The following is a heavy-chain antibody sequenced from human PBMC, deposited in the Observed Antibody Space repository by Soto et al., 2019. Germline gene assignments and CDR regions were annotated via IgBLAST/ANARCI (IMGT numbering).Heavy chain of an antibody. CDR1: GGSISTYY. Sequence: PSETLSLTCTVSGGSISTYYWSWIRQPPGRGVEWIGNVYYSGSTNYNPSLKSRLTISIDRSKNQFFLNLSSVTAADTAVYYCARTKFNWNSHFDYWGQGALVTVSS. J-gene: IGHJ4*02. CDR3: ARTKFNWNSHFDY. V-gene: IGHV4-59*01. D-gene: IGHD1-20*01. CDR2: VYYSGST.